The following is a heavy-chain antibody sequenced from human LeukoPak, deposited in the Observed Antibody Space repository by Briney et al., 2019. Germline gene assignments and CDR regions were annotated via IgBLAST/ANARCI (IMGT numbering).Heavy chain of an antibody. CDR1: GGSFSGYY. Sequence: KSSETLSLTCAVYGGSFSGYYWSWIRQPPGKGLEWIGEINHSGSTNYNPSLKSRVTISVDTSKNQFSLKLSSVTAADTAVYYCAREVRLWSGYYTASPKDYFDYWGQGTLVTVSS. D-gene: IGHD3-3*01. J-gene: IGHJ4*02. V-gene: IGHV4-34*01. CDR3: AREVRLWSGYYTASPKDYFDY. CDR2: INHSGST.